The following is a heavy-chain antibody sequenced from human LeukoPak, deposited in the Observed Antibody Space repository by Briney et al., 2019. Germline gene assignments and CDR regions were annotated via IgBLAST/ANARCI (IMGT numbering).Heavy chain of an antibody. Sequence: PGGSLRLSCAASGFTFSRYAVSWVRQAPGKGLEWVGRIKSKTDGGTTDYAAPVKGRFTISRDDSKNTLYLQMNSLKTEDTAVYYCTTEAWLPHDYWGQGTLVTVSS. J-gene: IGHJ4*02. V-gene: IGHV3-15*01. D-gene: IGHD6-19*01. CDR1: GFTFSRYA. CDR2: IKSKTDGGTT. CDR3: TTEAWLPHDY.